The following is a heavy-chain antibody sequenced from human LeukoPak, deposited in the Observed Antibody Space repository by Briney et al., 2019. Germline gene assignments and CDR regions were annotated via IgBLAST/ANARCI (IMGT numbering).Heavy chain of an antibody. CDR1: GYTFTNYA. CDR3: ARRGVTTRDSYYYAMHV. D-gene: IGHD2-21*02. J-gene: IGHJ6*02. CDR2: INPGDGDT. Sequence: GASVKVSCKASGYTFTNYAVHWVRRAPGQRPEGMGRINPGDGDTKYSQNFQGRVTFARDTSANTAFMELSSLRSEDTAVYYCARRGVTTRDSYYYAMHVWGQGATVTVSS. V-gene: IGHV1-3*01.